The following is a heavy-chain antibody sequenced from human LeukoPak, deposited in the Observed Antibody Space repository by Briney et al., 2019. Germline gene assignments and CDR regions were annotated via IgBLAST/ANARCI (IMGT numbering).Heavy chain of an antibody. J-gene: IGHJ4*02. Sequence: GASVKVSCKASGGTFSSYAISWVRQAPGQGLEWMGGIIPIFGTANYAQKFQGGVTITTDESTSTAYMELSSLRSEDTAVYYCARESRLGLYFDYWGQGTLVTVSS. CDR2: IIPIFGTA. V-gene: IGHV1-69*05. CDR3: ARESRLGLYFDY. D-gene: IGHD5/OR15-5a*01. CDR1: GGTFSSYA.